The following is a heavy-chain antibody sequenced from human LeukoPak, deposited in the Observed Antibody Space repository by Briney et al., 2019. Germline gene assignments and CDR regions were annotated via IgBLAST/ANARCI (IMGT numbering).Heavy chain of an antibody. V-gene: IGHV1-8*01. CDR2: MNPNSGNT. J-gene: IGHJ6*02. D-gene: IGHD3-3*01. CDR1: GYTFNSYD. CDR3: ARSYDFWSGYSIGGPYYYYGMDV. Sequence: GASVTVSCTASGYTFNSYDINWVRQATGQGLEWMGWMNPNSGNTGYAQKFQGRVTMTRNTSISTAYMELSSLRSEDTAVYYCARSYDFWSGYSIGGPYYYYGMDVWGQGTTVTVSS.